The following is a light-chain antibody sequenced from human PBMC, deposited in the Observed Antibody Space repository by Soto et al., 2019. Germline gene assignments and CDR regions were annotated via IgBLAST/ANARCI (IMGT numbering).Light chain of an antibody. V-gene: IGKV1-39*01. CDR3: QQSYSTPWT. CDR2: VAS. CDR1: QRIGSY. Sequence: DIQMTQSPSSLSASVGDRLTITCRASQRIGSYLNWYQQKPGKAPDLLIYVASSLHSGVPSRFSGTGSGTDFTLTISSLQPEDFATYYCQQSYSTPWTFGQGTKVEIK. J-gene: IGKJ1*01.